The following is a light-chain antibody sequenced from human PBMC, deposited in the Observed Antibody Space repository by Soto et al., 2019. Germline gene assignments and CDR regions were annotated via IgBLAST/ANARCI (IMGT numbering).Light chain of an antibody. CDR1: LGISIN. Sequence: TQSPATLSVSPGESVTLSCRASLGISINLXWYXXRXGXXXRXXXFGASGRATGIPDRFSGSGSGTDFTLTISRLEPEDFAVYYCQQYGSLSWAFGQGTKVDI. CDR2: GAS. V-gene: IGKV3-20*01. J-gene: IGKJ1*01. CDR3: QQYGSLSWA.